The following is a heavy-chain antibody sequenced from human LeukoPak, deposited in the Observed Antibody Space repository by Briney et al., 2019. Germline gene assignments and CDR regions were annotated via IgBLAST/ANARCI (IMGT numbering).Heavy chain of an antibody. CDR3: ASGDGWLIDY. Sequence: SETLSLICSVSGGHIDSVYWNWIRQPPGKGLEWLGYIDNSGSTKYNPSLHSRITMSRDTSKKQFSLKLTSVTAADTAMYYCASGDGWLIDYWGQGTLVSVSS. D-gene: IGHD6-19*01. CDR2: IDNSGST. J-gene: IGHJ4*02. V-gene: IGHV4-4*08. CDR1: GGHIDSVY.